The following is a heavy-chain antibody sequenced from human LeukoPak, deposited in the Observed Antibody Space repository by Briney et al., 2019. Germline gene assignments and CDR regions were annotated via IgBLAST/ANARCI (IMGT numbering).Heavy chain of an antibody. J-gene: IGHJ6*04. D-gene: IGHD3-16*01. CDR2: INQGGSEK. CDR3: AKSTRAVMAMMDV. CDR1: GFTFNNYY. Sequence: GGSLRLSCAASGFTFNNYYMSWARQAPGKGLEWVANINQGGSEKYYVDSVKGRFTISRDNAKNSLYLQMNSLRAEDTAVYFCAKSTRAVMAMMDVWGKGTTVTVSS. V-gene: IGHV3-7*01.